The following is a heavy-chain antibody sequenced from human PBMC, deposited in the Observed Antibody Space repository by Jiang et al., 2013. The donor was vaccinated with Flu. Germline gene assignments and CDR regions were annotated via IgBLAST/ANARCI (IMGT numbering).Heavy chain of an antibody. V-gene: IGHV4-59*08. CDR1: GGSISSYY. J-gene: IGHJ6*01. CDR3: ARGDSGWYSHYYYYGMDV. D-gene: IGHD6-19*01. Sequence: GSGLVKPSETLSLTCTVSGGSISSYYWSWIRQPPGKGLEWIGYIYYSGSTNYNPSLKSRVTISVDTSKNQFSLKLSSVTAADTAVYYCARGDSGWYSHYYYYGMDVW. CDR2: IYYSGST.